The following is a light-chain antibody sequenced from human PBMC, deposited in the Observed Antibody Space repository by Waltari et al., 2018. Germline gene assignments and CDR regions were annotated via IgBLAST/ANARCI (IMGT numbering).Light chain of an antibody. CDR1: QSLLHSSGYTF. CDR2: LLS. V-gene: IGKV2-28*01. Sequence: DIVMTQSPLSLPVSPGEPASISCRSSQSLLHSSGYTFLDWYVQKPGQAPQLLIYLLSGRASGVPDRFSCSGSGTDFTLKISRVEAEDVGLYYCMQARQTPWTFGQGTKVEIK. CDR3: MQARQTPWT. J-gene: IGKJ1*01.